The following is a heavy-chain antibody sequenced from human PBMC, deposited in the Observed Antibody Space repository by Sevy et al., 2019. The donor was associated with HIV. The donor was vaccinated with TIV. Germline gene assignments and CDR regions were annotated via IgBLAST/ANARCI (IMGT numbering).Heavy chain of an antibody. V-gene: IGHV1-3*01. J-gene: IGHJ6*03. D-gene: IGHD6-13*01. Sequence: ASVKVSCKASGYTFTSYAMHWVRQAPGQSLEWMGWINAGNGNTKYSQKFQGRVTITRDTSASTAYMELSSLRSEDTAVYYCARVAGSSSAGGRYYYYMDVWGKRTTVTVSS. CDR2: INAGNGNT. CDR1: GYTFTSYA. CDR3: ARVAGSSSAGGRYYYYMDV.